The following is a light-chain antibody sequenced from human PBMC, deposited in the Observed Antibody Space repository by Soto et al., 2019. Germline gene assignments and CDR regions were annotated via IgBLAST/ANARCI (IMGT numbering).Light chain of an antibody. CDR2: GAS. Sequence: EIVLTQSPGTLSLSPGERATLSCRASQSVGSSYLAWYQQKPGQAPRVLIYGASSRATGIPDRFSGSGSWTDFTLNISRLEPEDFAVYYCQQYATSPYTFGPGTKVDSK. J-gene: IGKJ3*01. V-gene: IGKV3-20*01. CDR1: QSVGSSY. CDR3: QQYATSPYT.